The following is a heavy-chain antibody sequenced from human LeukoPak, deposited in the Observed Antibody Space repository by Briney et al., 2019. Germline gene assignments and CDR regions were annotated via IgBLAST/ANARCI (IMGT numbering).Heavy chain of an antibody. J-gene: IGHJ4*02. CDR1: GYTFTGHY. V-gene: IGHV1-2*06. Sequence: GASVKVSCKASGYTFTGHYMHWVRQAPGQGLEWMGRINPNSGGTNYAQKFQGRVTMTRDTSISTAYMELSRLRSDDTAVYYCARFYYYDSSGYCYWGQGTLVTVSS. CDR2: INPNSGGT. D-gene: IGHD3-22*01. CDR3: ARFYYYDSSGYCY.